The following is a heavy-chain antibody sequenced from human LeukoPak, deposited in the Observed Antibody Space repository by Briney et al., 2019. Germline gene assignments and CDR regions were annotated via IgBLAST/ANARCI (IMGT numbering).Heavy chain of an antibody. CDR2: IYYTGNT. J-gene: IGHJ6*03. V-gene: IGHV4-59*01. CDR3: ARTTEGYCRSTSCYGFYYSYYMDV. D-gene: IGHD2-2*01. CDR1: GGSINNYY. Sequence: TASETLSLTRTVSGGSINNYYWNWIRQPPGKGLEWIGYIYYTGNTNYNPSLKSRVTISVATSKNQFSLKLNSVTAADTAVYYCARTTEGYCRSTSCYGFYYSYYMDVWGKGTTVTISS.